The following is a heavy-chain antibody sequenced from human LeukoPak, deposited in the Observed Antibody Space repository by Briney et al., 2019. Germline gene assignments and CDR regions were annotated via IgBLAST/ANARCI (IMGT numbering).Heavy chain of an antibody. CDR2: VSSGSASV. CDR3: ARDKSYTSSADY. CDR1: GFTFSRYS. J-gene: IGHJ4*02. V-gene: IGHV3-48*04. D-gene: IGHD6-6*01. Sequence: GRSLRLSCAASGFTFSRYSMSWVRQAPGKGLEWLSFVSSGSASVDYADSVKGRFTISRDNAKNSLYLQMNSLRAEDTAVYYCARDKSYTSSADYWGQGTLVTVSS.